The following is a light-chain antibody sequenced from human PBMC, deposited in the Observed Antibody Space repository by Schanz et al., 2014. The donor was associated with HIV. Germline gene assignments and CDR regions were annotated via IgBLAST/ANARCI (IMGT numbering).Light chain of an antibody. Sequence: QSALTQPASVSGSPGQSITISCTGTSSDIGGYNYLSWYQQHPGKAPKLILYDVDNRPAGVSNRFSGSKSGNTASLTISGLQADDEADYYCSSYTTSSTLVFGGGTKLTVL. CDR2: DVD. CDR3: SSYTTSSTLV. J-gene: IGLJ2*01. V-gene: IGLV2-14*03. CDR1: SSDIGGYNY.